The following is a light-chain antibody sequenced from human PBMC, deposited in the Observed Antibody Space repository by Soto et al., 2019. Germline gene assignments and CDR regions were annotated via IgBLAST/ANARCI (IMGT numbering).Light chain of an antibody. J-gene: IGKJ1*01. Sequence: EIVLTQSPGTLSLSPGERATLSCRASQSVSSSYLAWYQQKPGQAPRLLIYGASSRATGIPDRFSGSGSGTDFTLTISILEPEDFAVYYCQQYEGTVGQVPKVDIK. CDR3: QQYEGT. CDR2: GAS. V-gene: IGKV3-20*01. CDR1: QSVSSSY.